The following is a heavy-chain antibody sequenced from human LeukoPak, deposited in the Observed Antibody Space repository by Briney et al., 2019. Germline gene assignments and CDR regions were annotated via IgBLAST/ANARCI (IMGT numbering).Heavy chain of an antibody. Sequence: PSETLSLTCTVSGGSISSGGYYWSWIRQHPGKGLEWIGYIYYSGSTYYNPSLMSRVTISVDTSKNQFSLKLSSVTAADTAVYYCARGGAGYSSGFDYWGQGTLVTVSS. CDR2: IYYSGST. CDR3: ARGGAGYSSGFDY. CDR1: GGSISSGGYY. D-gene: IGHD3-9*01. V-gene: IGHV4-31*03. J-gene: IGHJ4*02.